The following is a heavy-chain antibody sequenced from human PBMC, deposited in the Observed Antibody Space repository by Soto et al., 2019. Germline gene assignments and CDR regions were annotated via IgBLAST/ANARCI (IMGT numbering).Heavy chain of an antibody. V-gene: IGHV4-59*01. D-gene: IGHD6-13*01. CDR1: GGSISSYY. J-gene: IGHJ6*02. CDR2: ICYSGST. Sequence: QVQLQESGPGLVKPSETLYLICTVSGGSISSYYWCWIRQPPGKGLEWIGYICYSGSTNYNPSLKSRVTISVDTSKNQFSLKLSSVTAADTAVYYCVRGVHSSSWTPYSYYYGMDVWGQGTTVTVSS. CDR3: VRGVHSSSWTPYSYYYGMDV.